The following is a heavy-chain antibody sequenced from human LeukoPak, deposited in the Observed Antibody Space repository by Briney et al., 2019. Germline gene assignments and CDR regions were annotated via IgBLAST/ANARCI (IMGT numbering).Heavy chain of an antibody. CDR2: IDSDGSST. CDR3: ARESGSYARPFDY. CDR1: GFTFSDSW. Sequence: GGSLRLSCVASGFTFSDSWMSWVRQAPGKGLVWVSRIDSDGSSTIYADSVKGRFTISRDNAKNTLYLQMNSLTAEDTAVYYCARESGSYARPFDYWGQGALVTVSS. J-gene: IGHJ4*02. V-gene: IGHV3-74*01. D-gene: IGHD1-26*01.